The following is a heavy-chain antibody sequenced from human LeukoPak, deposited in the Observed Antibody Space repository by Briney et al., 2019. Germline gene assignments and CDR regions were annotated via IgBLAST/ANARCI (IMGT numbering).Heavy chain of an antibody. D-gene: IGHD5-18*01. CDR1: GYTLTSYD. Sequence: ALVKVSCKASGYTLTSYDINWVRQATGQGLEWMGWMNPNSGNTGYAQKFQGRVTMTRNTSISTAYMELSSLRSEDTAVYYCARGRGVTQLFDPWGQGTLVTVSS. CDR2: MNPNSGNT. V-gene: IGHV1-8*01. J-gene: IGHJ5*02. CDR3: ARGRGVTQLFDP.